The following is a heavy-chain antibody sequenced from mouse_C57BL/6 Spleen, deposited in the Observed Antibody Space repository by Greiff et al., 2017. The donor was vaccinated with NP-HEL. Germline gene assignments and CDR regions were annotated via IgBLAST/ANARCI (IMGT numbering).Heavy chain of an antibody. V-gene: IGHV1-5*01. J-gene: IGHJ2*01. CDR3: TRSAGSSLYFDY. D-gene: IGHD1-1*01. CDR2: IYPGNSDT. Sequence: EVQLQQSGTVLARPGASVKMSCKTSGYTFTSYWMHWVKQRPGQGLEWIGAIYPGNSDTSYNQKFKGKAKLTAVTSASTAYMELSSLTNEDSAVYYCTRSAGSSLYFDYWGQGTTLTVSS. CDR1: GYTFTSYW.